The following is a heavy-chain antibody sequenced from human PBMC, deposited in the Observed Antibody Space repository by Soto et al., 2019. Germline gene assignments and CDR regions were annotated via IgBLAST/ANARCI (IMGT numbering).Heavy chain of an antibody. CDR3: AKLTAA. D-gene: IGHD6-13*01. CDR1: GFTFSSNA. CDR2: ITSSGGGT. V-gene: IGHV3-23*01. Sequence: EVQLLESGGDLVQPGGSLRLSCAASGFTFSSNAMSWVRQAPGKGLEWVSSITSSGGGTYYADSVKGRFTVSRDNSKNTVYLQMNSLRDEDTAVYYCAKLTAAWGQGTLVTVSS. J-gene: IGHJ4*02.